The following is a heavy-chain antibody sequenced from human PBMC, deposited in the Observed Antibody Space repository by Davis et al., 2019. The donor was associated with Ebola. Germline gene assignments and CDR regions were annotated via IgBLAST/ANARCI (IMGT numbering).Heavy chain of an antibody. CDR3: AREAGATTRIYDS. V-gene: IGHV1-18*01. D-gene: IGHD1-26*01. J-gene: IGHJ5*01. Sequence: ASVKVSCKASSYTFTSYGISWVRQAPGQGLEWMGWISAYNGNTNYAQKLQGRVTMTTDTSRSTAYMELGSLRSDDTAVYYCAREAGATTRIYDSWGQGTLVTVSS. CDR2: ISAYNGNT. CDR1: SYTFTSYG.